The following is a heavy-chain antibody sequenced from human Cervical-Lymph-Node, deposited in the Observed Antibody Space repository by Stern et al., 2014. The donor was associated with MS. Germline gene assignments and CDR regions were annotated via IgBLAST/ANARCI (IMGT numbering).Heavy chain of an antibody. CDR3: VKSGGAFSSGWYGHNFDN. J-gene: IGHJ4*02. CDR2: FSRNGDCI. CDR1: GFTFDDYA. D-gene: IGHD6-19*01. Sequence: EVQLLESGGGLAQPGRSLRLSCAASGFTFDDYAMHWVRQAPGRGLDWVSGFSRNGDCIGYVDSVKGRFTISRDNAKNSLYLQMNSLRGDDTALYYCVKSGGAFSSGWYGHNFDNWGQGTLVTVSS. V-gene: IGHV3-9*01.